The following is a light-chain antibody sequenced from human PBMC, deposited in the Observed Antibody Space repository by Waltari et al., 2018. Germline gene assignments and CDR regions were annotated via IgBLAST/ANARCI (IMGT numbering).Light chain of an antibody. CDR3: AAWDDSLSGVV. CDR2: NNN. CDR1: GSNLGRNS. V-gene: IGLV1-44*01. Sequence: QSVLTQPPSASGTPGQRVTIPCSGCGSNLGRNSVNWYQQLPGTAPKLLIYNNNQRPSGAPDRFSGSKSGTSASLAISGLQSEDEADYYCAAWDDSLSGVVFGGGTKLTVL. J-gene: IGLJ2*01.